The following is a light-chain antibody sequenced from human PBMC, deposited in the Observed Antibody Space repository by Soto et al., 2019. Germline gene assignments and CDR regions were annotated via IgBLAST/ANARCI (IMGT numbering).Light chain of an antibody. CDR1: SSNIGSHT. CDR3: AAWDDSLNGVV. J-gene: IGLJ2*01. Sequence: VLTQPPSASGIPGQTIAISCSGGSSNIGSHTVNWYQQLPGTAPRLLIYSNTQRPSGVPDRFSGSKSGTSASLAMSGLQSEYEGDYYCAAWDDSLNGVVFGGGTKVTVL. CDR2: SNT. V-gene: IGLV1-44*01.